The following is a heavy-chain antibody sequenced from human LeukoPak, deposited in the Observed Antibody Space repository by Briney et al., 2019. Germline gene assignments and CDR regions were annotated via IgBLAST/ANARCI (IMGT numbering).Heavy chain of an antibody. Sequence: SQTLSLTCAISGDSVSSSSAAWSWIRQSPSRGLEWLGRTYYRSKWNNDYAVSVKSRITINPDTSKNQFSLQLNSMTPEDTAVYYCAREGSEGXLFDYWGQGTLVTVSS. CDR1: GDSVSSSSAA. J-gene: IGHJ4*02. CDR3: AREGSEGXLFDY. CDR2: TYYRSKWNN. V-gene: IGHV6-1*01.